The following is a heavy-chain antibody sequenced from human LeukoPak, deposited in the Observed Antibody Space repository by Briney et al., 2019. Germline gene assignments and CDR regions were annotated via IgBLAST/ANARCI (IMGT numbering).Heavy chain of an antibody. CDR1: GYTFTSYD. V-gene: IGHV1-8*01. D-gene: IGHD3-16*01. CDR3: ATGENYDYVWGSPAGDY. CDR2: MNPNSGNT. Sequence: GASVKVSCKASGYTFTSYDINWVRQATGQGLEWMGWMNPNSGNTGYAQKFQGRVTMTRNTSKSTAYMELSSLRSEDTAVYYCATGENYDYVWGSPAGDYWGQGTLVTVSS. J-gene: IGHJ4*02.